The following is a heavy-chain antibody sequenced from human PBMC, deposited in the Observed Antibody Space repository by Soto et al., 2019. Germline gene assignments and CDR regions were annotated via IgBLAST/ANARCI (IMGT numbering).Heavy chain of an antibody. D-gene: IGHD3-10*02. CDR3: ARGPDFMFGELLSHLFDY. Sequence: VSVEVSCKASGYTVTSYAMRWVRQAPGQRLEWMGWINAGNGNTKYSQKFQGRVTITRDTSASTAYMELSSLRSEDTAVYYCARGPDFMFGELLSHLFDYWGQGTLVTVSS. J-gene: IGHJ4*02. CDR1: GYTVTSYA. CDR2: INAGNGNT. V-gene: IGHV1-3*01.